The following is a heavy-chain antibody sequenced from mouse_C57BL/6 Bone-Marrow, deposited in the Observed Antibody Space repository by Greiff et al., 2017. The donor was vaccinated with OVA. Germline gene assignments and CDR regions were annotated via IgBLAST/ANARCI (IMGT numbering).Heavy chain of an antibody. Sequence: VQLQQPGAELVKPGASVKLSCKASGYTFTSYWMHWVKQRPGQGLEWIGMIPPNSGSTNYNEKFKSKATLTVDKSSSTAYMQLSSLTSEDSAVYYCARSEYNGYFDVWGTGTTVTVSS. CDR2: IPPNSGST. CDR3: ARSEYNGYFDV. D-gene: IGHD5-1*01. CDR1: GYTFTSYW. J-gene: IGHJ1*03. V-gene: IGHV1-64*01.